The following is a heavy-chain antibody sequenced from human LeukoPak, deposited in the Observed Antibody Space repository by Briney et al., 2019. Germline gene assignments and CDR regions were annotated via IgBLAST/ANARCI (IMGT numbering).Heavy chain of an antibody. CDR3: ARVWRDGYNFGAFDI. J-gene: IGHJ3*02. D-gene: IGHD5-24*01. CDR2: ISSSSSYI. Sequence: GGSLRLSCAASGFTVSSNYMSWVRQAPGKGLEWVSSISSSSSYIYYADSVKGRFTISRDNAKNSLYLQMNSLRAEDTAVYYCARVWRDGYNFGAFDIWGQGTMVTVSS. CDR1: GFTVSSNY. V-gene: IGHV3-21*01.